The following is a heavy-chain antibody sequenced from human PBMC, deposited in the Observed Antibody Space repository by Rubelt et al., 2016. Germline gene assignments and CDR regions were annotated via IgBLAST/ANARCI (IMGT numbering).Heavy chain of an antibody. D-gene: IGHD1-26*01. V-gene: IGHV3-30*04. J-gene: IGHJ6*02. CDR1: GFTFSSYA. CDR3: AKGLREGPYYYGMDV. CDR2: ISYDGSNK. Sequence: QVQLVESGGGVVQPGRSLRLSCAASGFTFSSYAMHWVRQAPGKGLEGVAVISYDGSNKYYADSVKGRFTISRDNSKNTLYLQMNSLRAEDTAVYYCAKGLREGPYYYGMDVWGQGTTVTVSS.